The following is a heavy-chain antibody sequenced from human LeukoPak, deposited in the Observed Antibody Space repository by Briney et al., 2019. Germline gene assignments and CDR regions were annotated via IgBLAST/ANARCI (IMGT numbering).Heavy chain of an antibody. D-gene: IGHD3-22*01. J-gene: IGHJ4*02. CDR2: INSDGSYT. CDR3: ARDMPLHYYDSSGAFDY. Sequence: GGSLRLSCAVSGFTSSTYWMHWVRQAPGKGLVWVSRINSDGSYTNYADSVKGRFTISRDNAKNTLYLQMNSLRAEDTAVYYCARDMPLHYYDSSGAFDYWGQGALVTVSS. V-gene: IGHV3-74*01. CDR1: GFTSSTYW.